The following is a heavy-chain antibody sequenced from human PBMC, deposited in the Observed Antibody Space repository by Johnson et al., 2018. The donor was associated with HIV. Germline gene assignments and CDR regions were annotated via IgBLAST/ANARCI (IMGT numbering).Heavy chain of an antibody. CDR1: GFTFSDYY. J-gene: IGHJ3*02. V-gene: IGHV3-11*04. Sequence: QVQLVESGGGLVKPGGSLRLSCAASGFTFSDYYMSCIRQAPGKGLEWISYISSSGSTYYADSVKGRFTISRDNSKNTLYLQMNSLRAGDTAVYYCARVSSGGAFDIWGQGTMVTVSS. CDR3: ARVSSGGAFDI. CDR2: ISSSGST. D-gene: IGHD3-22*01.